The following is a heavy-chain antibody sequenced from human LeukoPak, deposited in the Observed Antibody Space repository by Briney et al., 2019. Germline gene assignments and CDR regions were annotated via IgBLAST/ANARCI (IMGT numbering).Heavy chain of an antibody. CDR3: ARAIHLVDGYDPYFDY. Sequence: PSETLSLTCTVSGGSISSYYWSWIRQPPGKGLEWIGYIYYSGSTNYNPSLKSRVTISVDTSKNQFSLKLSSVTAADTAVYYCARAIHLVDGYDPYFDYWGQGTLVTVSS. J-gene: IGHJ4*02. CDR1: GGSISSYY. V-gene: IGHV4-59*08. CDR2: IYYSGST. D-gene: IGHD5-24*01.